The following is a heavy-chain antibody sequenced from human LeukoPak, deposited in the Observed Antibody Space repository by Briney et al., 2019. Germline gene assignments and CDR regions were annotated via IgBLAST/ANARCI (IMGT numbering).Heavy chain of an antibody. CDR1: GDSVSSGGYS. J-gene: IGHJ5*02. Sequence: SQTLSLTCTVSGDSVSSGGYSWSWIRQPPGKGLEWLGYIYHSGGTSYNPSLKTRVTISVDRSKNQFSLKLSSVTAADTAVYYCARDYYDSSGYFNNWFDPWGQGILVTVSS. V-gene: IGHV4-30-2*01. CDR3: ARDYYDSSGYFNNWFDP. D-gene: IGHD3-22*01. CDR2: IYHSGGT.